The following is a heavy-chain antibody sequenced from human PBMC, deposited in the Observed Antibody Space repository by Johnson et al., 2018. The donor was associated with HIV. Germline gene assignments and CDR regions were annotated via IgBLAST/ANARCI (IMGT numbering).Heavy chain of an antibody. V-gene: IGHV3-30*03. CDR1: GFTFSSYG. J-gene: IGHJ3*02. CDR3: AREKKRGGTFDI. D-gene: IGHD6-25*01. Sequence: QVQLVESGGGVVQPGGSLRLSCAASGFTFSSYGMHWVRQAPGKGLEWVAVISYDGSNKFYAESVKGRFSISRDNSKNTLYLQMNSLRAEDTAVYYCAREKKRGGTFDIWGQGTKVTVSS. CDR2: ISYDGSNK.